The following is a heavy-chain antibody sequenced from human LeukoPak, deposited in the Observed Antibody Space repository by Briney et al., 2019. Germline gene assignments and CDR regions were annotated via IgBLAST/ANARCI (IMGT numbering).Heavy chain of an antibody. CDR2: IRYDGSNK. Sequence: GGSLRLSCAASGFTFSSYGMHWVRQAPGKGLEWVAFIRYDGSNKYYADSVKGRFTISRDNSKNTLYLQMNSLRAEDTAVYYCTRDPILGAPDYFDYWGQGTLVTVSS. CDR3: TRDPILGAPDYFDY. D-gene: IGHD1-26*01. CDR1: GFTFSSYG. J-gene: IGHJ4*02. V-gene: IGHV3-30*02.